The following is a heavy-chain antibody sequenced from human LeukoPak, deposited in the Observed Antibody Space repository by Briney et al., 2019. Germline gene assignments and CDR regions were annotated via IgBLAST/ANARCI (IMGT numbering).Heavy chain of an antibody. V-gene: IGHV3-15*01. Sequence: SWIRQHPGKGLEWVGRIKSKTDGGTTDYAAPVKGRFTISRDDSKNTLYLQMNSLKTEDTAVYYCTTDLSYSSSWYHDYWGQGTLVTVSS. D-gene: IGHD6-13*01. CDR2: IKSKTDGGTT. CDR3: TTDLSYSSSWYHDY. J-gene: IGHJ4*02.